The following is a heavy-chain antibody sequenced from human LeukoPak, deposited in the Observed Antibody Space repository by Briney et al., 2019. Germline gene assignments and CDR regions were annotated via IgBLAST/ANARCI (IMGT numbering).Heavy chain of an antibody. Sequence: GGSLRLSCAASGFTFSSYGMHWVRQAPGKGLEWVAVIWYDGSNKYYADSVKGRFTISRDNSKNTLYLQMNSLRAEDTAVYYCARAGAASNYYYYYYMDVWGKGTTVTVSS. CDR1: GFTFSSYG. D-gene: IGHD6-25*01. J-gene: IGHJ6*03. CDR2: IWYDGSNK. CDR3: ARAGAASNYYYYYYMDV. V-gene: IGHV3-33*01.